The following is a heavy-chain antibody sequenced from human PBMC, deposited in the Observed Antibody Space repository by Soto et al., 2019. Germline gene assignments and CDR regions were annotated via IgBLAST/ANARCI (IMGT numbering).Heavy chain of an antibody. CDR1: GFTFSSYE. V-gene: IGHV3-48*03. CDR2: ISSSGSTI. Sequence: GGSLRLSCAASGFTFSSYEMNWVRQAPGKGLEWVSYISSSGSTIYYADSVKGRFTISRDNAKNSLYLQMNSLRAEDTAFYYCASGIQLWLGNSFDIWGQGTMVTVSS. D-gene: IGHD5-18*01. J-gene: IGHJ3*02. CDR3: ASGIQLWLGNSFDI.